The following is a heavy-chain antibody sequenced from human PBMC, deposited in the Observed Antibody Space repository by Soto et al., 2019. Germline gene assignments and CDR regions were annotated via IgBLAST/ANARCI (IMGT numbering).Heavy chain of an antibody. CDR3: ERDPDYGDYVR. Sequence: EVQLVESGGGLVQPGGSLRLSCAASGFTFSSYWMHWVRQAPGKGLVWVSRINSDGSSTSYADSVKGRFTISRDKAKNTLYLQMNSLRAEDTAVYYCERDPDYGDYVRWGQGTLVTVSS. D-gene: IGHD4-17*01. J-gene: IGHJ4*02. CDR1: GFTFSSYW. CDR2: INSDGSST. V-gene: IGHV3-74*01.